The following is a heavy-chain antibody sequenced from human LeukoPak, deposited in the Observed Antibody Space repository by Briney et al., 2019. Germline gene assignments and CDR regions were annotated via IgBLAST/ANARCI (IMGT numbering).Heavy chain of an antibody. CDR3: ARDQPRFLFDP. D-gene: IGHD3-3*01. Sequence: ASVKVSCKASGDTFSSYYMHWVRQAPGQGLEWMGIINPSGGSTNYAQKFQGRLTMTRDTSISTAYMELSRLRSDDTAVYYCARDQPRFLFDPWGQGTLVTVSS. CDR2: INPSGGST. CDR1: GDTFSSYY. V-gene: IGHV1-46*01. J-gene: IGHJ5*02.